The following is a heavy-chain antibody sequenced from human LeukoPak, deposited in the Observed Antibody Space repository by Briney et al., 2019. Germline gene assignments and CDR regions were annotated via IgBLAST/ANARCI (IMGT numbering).Heavy chain of an antibody. J-gene: IGHJ4*02. D-gene: IGHD3-16*02. CDR3: ARERLWGSYRTNGIDY. CDR1: GFTFDDYA. CDR2: ISGDGGST. Sequence: PGGSLRLSCAASGFTFDDYAMHWVRQAPGKGLEWVSLISGDGGSTYYADSVKGRFTISRDNSKNSLYLQTNSLRTEDTALYYCARERLWGSYRTNGIDYWGQGTLVTVSS. V-gene: IGHV3-43*02.